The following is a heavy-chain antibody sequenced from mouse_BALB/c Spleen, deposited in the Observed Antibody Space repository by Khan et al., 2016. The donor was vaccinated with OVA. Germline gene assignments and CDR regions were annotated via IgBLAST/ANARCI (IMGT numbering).Heavy chain of an antibody. D-gene: IGHD2-4*01. CDR3: ARGVNYGAWFAY. V-gene: IGHV14-3*02. CDR1: GFNIKDTY. Sequence: VQLQQSGAELVKSGASVKLSCTASGFNIKDTYIHWMKQGPEQGLEWIGRIDPANGRTKYDPEFQDKATITAETSSNTAYLQLSSLISEDTGVXYCARGVNYGAWFAYWGQGTLVTVSA. J-gene: IGHJ3*01. CDR2: IDPANGRT.